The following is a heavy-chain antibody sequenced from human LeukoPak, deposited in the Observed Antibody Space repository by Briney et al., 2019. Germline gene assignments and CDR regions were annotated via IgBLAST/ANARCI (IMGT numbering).Heavy chain of an antibody. CDR1: GLTFSNAW. Sequence: GVSLRLSCAASGLTFSNAWMSWAPQAPGKGLEWVSRIKSKTDGGPTDYAARVKGRFTISRDDSKNTLYLQMNSLKTEDTAVYYCTTDLRDIVVVPAAQHPGYYYYGMDVWGQGTTVTVSS. CDR2: IKSKTDGGPT. V-gene: IGHV3-15*01. D-gene: IGHD2-2*01. J-gene: IGHJ6*02. CDR3: TTDLRDIVVVPAAQHPGYYYYGMDV.